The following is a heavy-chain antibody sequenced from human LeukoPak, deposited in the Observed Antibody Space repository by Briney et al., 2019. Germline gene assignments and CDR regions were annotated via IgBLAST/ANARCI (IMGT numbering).Heavy chain of an antibody. V-gene: IGHV3-72*01. CDR1: GFTVSDHY. J-gene: IGHJ4*01. Sequence: PGGSLRLSCAASGFTVSDHYMDWVRQAPGMGLEWVGRSRNRANRYTTEYAASVKGRFTISRDDSQSSLFLQMNSLKTEDTAVYYCARGSYNSGWRDMDQWGHGTLVTVSS. D-gene: IGHD6-25*01. CDR3: ARGSYNSGWRDMDQ. CDR2: SRNRANRYTT.